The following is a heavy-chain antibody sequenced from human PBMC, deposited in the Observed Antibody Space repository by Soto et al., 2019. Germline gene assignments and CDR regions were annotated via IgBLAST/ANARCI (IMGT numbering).Heavy chain of an antibody. J-gene: IGHJ4*02. CDR1: GFTVRSSY. CDR2: IYSDDYT. CDR3: ARDGVGVVPAAIRFDY. D-gene: IGHD2-2*01. Sequence: GGSLRLSCAASGFTVRSSYMSWVRQVPGKGLEWVSIIYSDDYTYYAASVKGRFTISRDNSRNTLYLQMSSLRAEDTAVYYCARDGVGVVPAAIRFDYWGQGTLVTVSS. V-gene: IGHV3-66*01.